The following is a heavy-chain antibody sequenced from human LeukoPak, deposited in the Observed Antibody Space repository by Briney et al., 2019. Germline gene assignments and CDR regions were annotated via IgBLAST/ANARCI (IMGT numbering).Heavy chain of an antibody. V-gene: IGHV3-74*01. CDR3: VRDLGGRSGH. CDR2: SNEDGSTT. CDR1: GFTFSSNW. Sequence: GGSLRLSCAASGFTFSSNWMHWVRQAPGKGLVWVSRSNEDGSTTNYADSVKGRFTISRDNAKNTLYLQMNGLTAEDTAVYYCVRDLGGRSGHWGQGTLVTVSS. D-gene: IGHD1-26*01. J-gene: IGHJ4*02.